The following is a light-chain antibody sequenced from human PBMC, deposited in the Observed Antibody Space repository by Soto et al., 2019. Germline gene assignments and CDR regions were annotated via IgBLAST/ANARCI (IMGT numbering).Light chain of an antibody. V-gene: IGLV2-14*01. J-gene: IGLJ1*01. Sequence: QSALTQPASVSGSPGRSITISCTGASSDVGDYNYVSWYQHHPGKAPKLLIYEVNNRPSGVSDRFSGSKSGNVASLTISWLQAEDEADYYCSSYTSSSTYLLGTVNKATV. CDR1: SSDVGDYNY. CDR2: EVN. CDR3: SSYTSSSTYL.